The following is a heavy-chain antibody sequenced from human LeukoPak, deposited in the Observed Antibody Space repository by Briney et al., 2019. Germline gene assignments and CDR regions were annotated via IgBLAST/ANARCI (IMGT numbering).Heavy chain of an antibody. D-gene: IGHD2-2*01. J-gene: IGHJ6*03. CDR1: GFTVSSNY. CDR3: ARFSQLLWFYMDV. V-gene: IGHV3-53*01. CDR2: IYSGCST. Sequence: GXLRLSCAAPGFTVSSNYMSWVRQAPGKGLEGDSVIYSGCSTYYAASVKGRFTISRDNSQNPLYLQMNSLRAEDTAVYYCARFSQLLWFYMDVRGKGTTVTVSS.